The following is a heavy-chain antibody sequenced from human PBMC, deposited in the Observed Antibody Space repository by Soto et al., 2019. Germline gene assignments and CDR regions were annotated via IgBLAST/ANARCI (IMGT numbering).Heavy chain of an antibody. J-gene: IGHJ4*02. D-gene: IGHD6-19*01. CDR3: PRSKLEQWLVLLPRFDC. V-gene: IGHV1-18*01. CDR2: ISAYNGNT. Sequence: ASVKVSCKASGYTFTSYGISWVRQAPGQGLEWMGWISAYNGNTNYAQKLQGRVNMTTDTSTSTAYMELRSLRSDDTAVYYCPRSKLEQWLVLLPRFDCWRPGTAVTVSS. CDR1: GYTFTSYG.